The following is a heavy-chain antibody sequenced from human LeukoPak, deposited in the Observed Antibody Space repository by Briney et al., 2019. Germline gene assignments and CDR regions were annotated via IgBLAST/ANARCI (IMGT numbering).Heavy chain of an antibody. CDR2: IKEDGSEE. CDR1: GFTFSKYW. V-gene: IGHV3-7*01. D-gene: IGHD3-10*01. J-gene: IGHJ4*02. CDR3: ASLWFGGL. Sequence: GGPLRLSCVASGFTFSKYWMTWVRQAAGKGLEWVANIKEDGSEEFYDDSVKGRFTISRDNAKNSVYLQMNSLRGEDTAVYYCASLWFGGLWGQGTQVTVSS.